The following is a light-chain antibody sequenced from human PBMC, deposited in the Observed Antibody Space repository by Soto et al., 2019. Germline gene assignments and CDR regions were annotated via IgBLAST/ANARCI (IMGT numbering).Light chain of an antibody. CDR1: QSVGNFY. Sequence: EIVLTQSPGTLSLSPGERATLSCRASQSVGNFYVAWYQQTPGQAPRLLIYCSSNRATGIPDRFSVSGSGTDFTLTISRLEPEDFAVYYCQQYGHSPWTFGQGTKVDNK. CDR3: QQYGHSPWT. V-gene: IGKV3-20*01. CDR2: CSS. J-gene: IGKJ1*01.